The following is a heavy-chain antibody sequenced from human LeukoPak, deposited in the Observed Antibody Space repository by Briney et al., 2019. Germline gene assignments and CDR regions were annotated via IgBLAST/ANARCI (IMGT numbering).Heavy chain of an antibody. D-gene: IGHD2-21*02. V-gene: IGHV3-23*01. CDR1: GFPFSSYA. CDR2: LTGTGRNT. CDR3: AWGRGYLLTDPEY. J-gene: IGHJ4*02. Sequence: GGSLRLSCAASGFPFSSYAMSWVRQAPAQGLEWVSALTGTGRNTYYADSVKGRFTISRDNSKNTLYLQMSSLRVEDTAVYYCAWGRGYLLTDPEYWGQGTLVTVSS.